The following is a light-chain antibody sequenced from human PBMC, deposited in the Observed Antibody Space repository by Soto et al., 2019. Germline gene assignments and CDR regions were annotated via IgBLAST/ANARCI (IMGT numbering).Light chain of an antibody. Sequence: QSALTQPASVSGSPGQSITVSCTGTSSDVGGYSLVSWYHQNPGNAPKLVIYEGTKRPSGVSHRLSGSKSGNTASLTISGLQAEDEGDYYCCSYAGSRTFVFGGGTKLTVL. CDR1: SSDVGGYSL. V-gene: IGLV2-23*01. J-gene: IGLJ3*02. CDR2: EGT. CDR3: CSYAGSRTFV.